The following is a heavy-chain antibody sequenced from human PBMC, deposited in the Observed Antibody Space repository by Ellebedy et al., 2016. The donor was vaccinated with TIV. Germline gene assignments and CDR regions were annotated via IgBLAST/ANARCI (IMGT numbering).Heavy chain of an antibody. V-gene: IGHV4-31*03. CDR3: ATYTVTVAFDY. J-gene: IGHJ4*02. CDR2: IYYSGST. D-gene: IGHD4-11*01. CDR1: GGSISSGGYY. Sequence: SETLSLXCTVSGGSISSGGYYWSWIRQHPGKGLEWIGYIYYSGSTYYNPSLKSRVTISVDTSKNQFSLKLSSVTAADTAVYYCATYTVTVAFDYWGQGTLVTVSS.